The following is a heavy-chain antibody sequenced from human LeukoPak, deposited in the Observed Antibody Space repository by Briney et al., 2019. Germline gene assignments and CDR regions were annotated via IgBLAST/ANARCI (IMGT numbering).Heavy chain of an antibody. V-gene: IGHV3-48*01. CDR2: ISSSSSTI. Sequence: GGSLRLSCAASGFTFSSYSMNWVRQAPGKRLEWVSHISSSSSTIYYADSVKCRFTISRDNAKNSLYLQMNSLRAEDTAVYYCARAGFTFSDYFGSFFDYWGQGTLVTVSS. J-gene: IGHJ4*02. D-gene: IGHD3-10*01. CDR3: ARAGFTFSDYFGSFFDY. CDR1: GFTFSSYS.